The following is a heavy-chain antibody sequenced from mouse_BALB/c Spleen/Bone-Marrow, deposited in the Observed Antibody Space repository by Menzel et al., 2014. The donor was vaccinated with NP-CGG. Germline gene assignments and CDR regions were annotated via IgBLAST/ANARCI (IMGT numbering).Heavy chain of an antibody. V-gene: IGHV1-80*01. CDR3: ARGRISVDY. CDR2: IYSGDGDT. Sequence: VQLQQSGAELVRPGSSVKISCKASGYAFSGYWMNWVKQRPGQGLEWIGRIYSGDGDTDYNGKFKGKPTLTADKSSSTAYMQFSSLTSEDSAVYFCARGRISVDYWGQGTTLAVSS. CDR1: GYAFSGYW. J-gene: IGHJ2*01.